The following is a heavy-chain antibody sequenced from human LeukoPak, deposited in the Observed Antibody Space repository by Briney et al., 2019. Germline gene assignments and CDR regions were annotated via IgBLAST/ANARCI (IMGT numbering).Heavy chain of an antibody. D-gene: IGHD5-24*01. CDR2: ISYSGSGT. V-gene: IGHV3-23*01. J-gene: IGHJ2*01. Sequence: GESLRLSCAASGFTFSSSAMAWVRHAPGKGLEWVSTISYSGSGTYYADSVKGRFTISRDNSKNTLYLQMNSLRAEDTAVYYCAKMSRDGYNSNNWYFDLWGRGTLVTVSS. CDR3: AKMSRDGYNSNNWYFDL. CDR1: GFTFSSSA.